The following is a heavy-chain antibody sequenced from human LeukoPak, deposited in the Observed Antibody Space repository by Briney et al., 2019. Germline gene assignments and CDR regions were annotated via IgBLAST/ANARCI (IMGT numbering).Heavy chain of an antibody. CDR1: GFTFISYA. J-gene: IGHJ5*02. D-gene: IGHD3-10*01. CDR2: ISGGGTKT. V-gene: IGHV3-23*01. CDR3: AKRRHYYGSGDYYRDP. Sequence: GGSLRLSCAASGFTFISYAMSWVRQAPGEGLGWVSSISGGGTKTYYADSVKGRFSLSRDNSSNLLFLQMSSLRVEDTAVYYCAKRRHYYGSGDYYRDPWGQGTLVTVSS.